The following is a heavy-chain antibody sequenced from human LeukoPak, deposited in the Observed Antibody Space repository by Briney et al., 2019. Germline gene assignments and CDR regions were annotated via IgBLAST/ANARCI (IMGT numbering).Heavy chain of an antibody. CDR2: INSDGSST. Sequence: PGGSLRLSCEASGFTFSSYWMHWVRQAPGKGLVWVSCINSDGSSTSYADSVKGRFTISRDNAKNTLYLQMNSLRAEDTAVYYCARQWEHDTLFDYWGQGPLVTVSS. V-gene: IGHV3-74*01. D-gene: IGHD1-26*01. CDR1: GFTFSSYW. J-gene: IGHJ4*02. CDR3: ARQWEHDTLFDY.